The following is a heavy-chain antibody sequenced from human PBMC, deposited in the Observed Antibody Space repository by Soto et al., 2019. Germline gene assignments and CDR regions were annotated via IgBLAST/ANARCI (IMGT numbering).Heavy chain of an antibody. V-gene: IGHV3-53*01. CDR3: ERAERLQEGMVV. J-gene: IGHJ6*02. CDR1: GLTVSSNY. CDR2: IYSGAST. D-gene: IGHD2-15*01. Sequence: GGSLRLFCAASGLTVSSNYMSWGREAPGKGLEWVSVIYSGASTYYADSVKGRFTISRDNSKNTLYLQLNSLRAEDTAAYYCERAERLQEGMVVCRQGTTLTLSS.